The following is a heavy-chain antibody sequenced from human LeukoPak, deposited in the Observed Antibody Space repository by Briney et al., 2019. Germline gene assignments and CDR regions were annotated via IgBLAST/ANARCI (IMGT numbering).Heavy chain of an antibody. CDR1: GYTFTGYY. Sequence: ASVKVSCKASGYTFTGYYMHWVRQAPGQGLEWMGWINPNSGGTNYAQKFQGRVTMTRDTSISTAYMELSRLRSDDTAVYYCARIIGGHSYGSRDYWGQGTLVTVSS. V-gene: IGHV1-2*02. CDR3: ARIIGGHSYGSRDY. J-gene: IGHJ4*02. D-gene: IGHD5-18*01. CDR2: INPNSGGT.